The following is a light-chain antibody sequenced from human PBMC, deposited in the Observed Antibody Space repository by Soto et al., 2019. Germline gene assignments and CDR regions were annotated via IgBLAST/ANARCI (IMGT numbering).Light chain of an antibody. Sequence: QSALTQPASVSGSPGQSITISCTGTSSDIGHYDYVSWYQQHPGKAPKLLISEVTDRPSGVSNRFSGSKSGNTASLTISGLQAEDEADYYCSSYTSSSTYVFGPGTKVTVL. CDR2: EVT. CDR1: SSDIGHYDY. V-gene: IGLV2-14*01. CDR3: SSYTSSSTYV. J-gene: IGLJ1*01.